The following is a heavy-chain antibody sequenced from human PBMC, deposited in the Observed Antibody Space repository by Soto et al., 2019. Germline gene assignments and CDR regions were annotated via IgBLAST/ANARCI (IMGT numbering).Heavy chain of an antibody. D-gene: IGHD3-10*01. CDR2: IYYSGST. V-gene: IGHV4-31*03. CDR3: AREAYGSGQSLDY. Sequence: TLSRTCTVSVGSISSGGYYWSWIRQHPGKGLEWIGYIYYSGSTYYNPSLKSRVTISVDTSKNQFSLKLSSVTSADTAVYYCAREAYGSGQSLDYWGQGTLVTVSS. J-gene: IGHJ4*02. CDR1: VGSISSGGYY.